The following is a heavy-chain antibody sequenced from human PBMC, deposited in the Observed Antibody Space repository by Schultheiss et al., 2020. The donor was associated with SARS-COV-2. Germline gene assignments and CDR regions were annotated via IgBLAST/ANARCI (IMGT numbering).Heavy chain of an antibody. Sequence: SETLSLTCTVSGGSISSYYWSWIRQPPGKGLEWIGSIYHSGSTYYNPSLKSRVTISVDTSKNQFSLKLSSVTAADTAVYYCARQRWPYYFDYWGQGTLVTGSS. V-gene: IGHV4-59*08. D-gene: IGHD4-23*01. CDR1: GGSISSYY. J-gene: IGHJ4*02. CDR2: IYHSGST. CDR3: ARQRWPYYFDY.